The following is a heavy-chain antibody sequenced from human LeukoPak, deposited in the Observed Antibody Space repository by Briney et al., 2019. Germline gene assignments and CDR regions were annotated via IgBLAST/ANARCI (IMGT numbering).Heavy chain of an antibody. J-gene: IGHJ4*02. CDR1: GFRFDDFG. V-gene: IGHV3-20*04. CDR3: ARVGVAGFRDGYNMY. CDR2: ISWNGGSI. Sequence: PGGSLRLSCVVSGFRFDDFGMSWVRQGPGKGLEWVSGISWNGGSIGYADSVKGRFTISRDNAKNSLYLQMNSLRAEDTAVYYCARVGVAGFRDGYNMYWGQGTLVTVSS. D-gene: IGHD5-24*01.